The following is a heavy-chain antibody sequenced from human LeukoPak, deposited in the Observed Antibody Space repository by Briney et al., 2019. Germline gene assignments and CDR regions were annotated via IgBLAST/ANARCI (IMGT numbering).Heavy chain of an antibody. CDR3: ARSADGDYVAY. V-gene: IGHV4-39*01. Sequence: SETLSLPCTVSGGSISSSSYYWGWIRQPPGKGLEWIGSIYYSGSTYYNPSLKSRVTISVDTSKNQFSLKLSSVTAADTAVYYCARSADGDYVAYWGQGTLVTVSS. J-gene: IGHJ4*02. D-gene: IGHD4-17*01. CDR1: GGSISSSSYY. CDR2: IYYSGST.